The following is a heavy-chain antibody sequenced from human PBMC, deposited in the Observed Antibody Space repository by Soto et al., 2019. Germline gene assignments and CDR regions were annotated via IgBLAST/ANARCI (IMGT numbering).Heavy chain of an antibody. J-gene: IGHJ4*02. V-gene: IGHV4-34*01. D-gene: IGHD2-8*02. Sequence: QVQLQQWGAGLLKPSETLSLTCAVYGGSFSGYYWSWIRQPPGKGLEWIGEINHSGSTNYNPSLKSRVTISVDTSKNQFSLKLSSVTAADTAVYYCARGYGGVTTSQHFDYWGQGTLVTVSS. CDR3: ARGYGGVTTSQHFDY. CDR1: GGSFSGYY. CDR2: INHSGST.